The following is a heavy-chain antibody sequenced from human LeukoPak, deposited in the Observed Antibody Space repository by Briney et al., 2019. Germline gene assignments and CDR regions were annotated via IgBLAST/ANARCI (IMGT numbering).Heavy chain of an antibody. J-gene: IGHJ5*02. CDR3: ARLLYDRSGYYWFDP. Sequence: PSETLSLTCTVSGGSVSSSSYYWGWIRQPPGKGLEWIGSIYYSGRTYDNPSLKSRVTMSVDTSKNQFSLKLSSVTAADTAVYYCARLLYDRSGYYWFDPWAREPWSPSPQ. D-gene: IGHD3-22*01. V-gene: IGHV4-39*01. CDR2: IYYSGRT. CDR1: GGSVSSSSYY.